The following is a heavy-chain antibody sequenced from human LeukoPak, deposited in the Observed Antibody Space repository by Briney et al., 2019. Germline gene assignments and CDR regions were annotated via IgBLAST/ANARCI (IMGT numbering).Heavy chain of an antibody. Sequence: SETLSLTCTVSSGSMNSYYWGWVRQPAGRGLEWIGRIYTTGNTNYNPSLKIRLTMSVDTSKRQFSLNLRSVTAADTAIYYCARQGYTASHYFLDYWSQGTLVTVSS. V-gene: IGHV4-4*07. CDR1: SGSMNSYY. D-gene: IGHD3-16*02. CDR3: ARQGYTASHYFLDY. J-gene: IGHJ4*02. CDR2: IYTTGNT.